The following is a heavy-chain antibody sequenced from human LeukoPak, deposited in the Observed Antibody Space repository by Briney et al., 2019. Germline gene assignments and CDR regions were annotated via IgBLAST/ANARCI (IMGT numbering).Heavy chain of an antibody. D-gene: IGHD1-26*01. CDR2: IYYSGST. CDR3: ARTKVGANPRLLFDY. V-gene: IGHV4-59*08. J-gene: IGHJ4*02. CDR1: GGSISSYY. Sequence: SETLSLTCTVSGGSISSYYWSWIRQPPGKGLEWIGYIYYSGSTNYNPSLKSRVIISVDTSKNQFSLKLSSVTAADTAVYYCARTKVGANPRLLFDYWGQGTLVTVSS.